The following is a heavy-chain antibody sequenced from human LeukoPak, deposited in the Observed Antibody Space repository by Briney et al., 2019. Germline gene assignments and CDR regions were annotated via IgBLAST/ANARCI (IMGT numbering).Heavy chain of an antibody. D-gene: IGHD3-10*01. CDR1: GFTFSDYH. CDR3: ARDQGHAISGGFDY. J-gene: IGHJ4*02. CDR2: ISSSTSTI. Sequence: GGSLRLSCAASGFTFSDYHMSWIRQAPGKGLEWVSYISSSTSTIYYADSVKGRFTISRDNAKNSLCLQMNSLRAEDTAVYYCARDQGHAISGGFDYWGQGTLVTVSS. V-gene: IGHV3-11*04.